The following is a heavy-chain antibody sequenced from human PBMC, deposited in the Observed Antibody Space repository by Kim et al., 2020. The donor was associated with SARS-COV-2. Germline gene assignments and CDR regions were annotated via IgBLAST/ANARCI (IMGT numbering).Heavy chain of an antibody. CDR3: ARPNAGLYYGMDV. D-gene: IGHD2-8*01. Sequence: YNPSLKSRVTISVDTSKNQFSLKLSSVTAADTAVYYCARPNAGLYYGMDVWGQGTTVTVSS. V-gene: IGHV4-39*01. J-gene: IGHJ6*02.